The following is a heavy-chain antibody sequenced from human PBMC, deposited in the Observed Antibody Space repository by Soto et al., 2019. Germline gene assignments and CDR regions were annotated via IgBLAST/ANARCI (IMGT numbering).Heavy chain of an antibody. V-gene: IGHV3-33*01. Sequence: QVQLVESGGGVVQPGRSLRLSCAASGFSFSSYGMNWVRQAPGKGLEWVAVIWYDGSNEYYADSVKGRFTISRDNSKNTLFLQINSLRADDTAVYYCVRDRVTMLRGTPDAFDIWGQGTTVTVSS. CDR1: GFSFSSYG. CDR2: IWYDGSNE. D-gene: IGHD3-10*01. CDR3: VRDRVTMLRGTPDAFDI. J-gene: IGHJ3*02.